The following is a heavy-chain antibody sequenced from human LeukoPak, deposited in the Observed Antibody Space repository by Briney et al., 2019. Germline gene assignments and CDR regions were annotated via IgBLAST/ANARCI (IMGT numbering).Heavy chain of an antibody. J-gene: IGHJ6*02. V-gene: IGHV4-59*01. CDR2: IYCSGST. Sequence: SETLSLTCTVSGGSISSYYWSWIRQPPGKGLEWIGYIYCSGSTNYNPSLKSRVTISVDTSKNQFSLKLSSVTAADTAVYYCARDSLGYCSSTSCYPGGYYYYGMDVWGQGTTVTVSS. CDR3: ARDSLGYCSSTSCYPGGYYYYGMDV. D-gene: IGHD2-2*01. CDR1: GGSISSYY.